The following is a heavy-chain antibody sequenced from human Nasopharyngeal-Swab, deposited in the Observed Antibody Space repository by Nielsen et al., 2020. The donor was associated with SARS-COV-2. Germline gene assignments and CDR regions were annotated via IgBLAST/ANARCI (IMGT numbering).Heavy chain of an antibody. Sequence: SVQISCNASGGPNNTYDITWVRQAPGQGLEWMGGIITVFGTPSYAQKFQGRVTITADESANNAYLELRSLRSEDTAVYYCSMCRDPGYHCRGEATWGQGTLVTVSS. D-gene: IGHD3-9*01. J-gene: IGHJ4*02. CDR1: GGPNNTYD. CDR3: SMCRDPGYHCRGEAT. V-gene: IGHV1-69*13. CDR2: IITVFGTP.